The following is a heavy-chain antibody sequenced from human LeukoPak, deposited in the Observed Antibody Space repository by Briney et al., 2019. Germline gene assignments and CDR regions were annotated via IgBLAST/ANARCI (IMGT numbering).Heavy chain of an antibody. CDR2: IYHSGST. D-gene: IGHD3-22*01. V-gene: IGHV4-59*01. CDR3: ARGGDSSGFYYPLFDY. J-gene: IGHJ4*02. CDR1: GGSISSYY. Sequence: PSETLSLTCTVSGGSISSYYWSWIRQPPGKGLEWIGYIYHSGSTNYNPSLKSRVTISVDKSKNQFSLKLKSVTAADTAVYHCARGGDSSGFYYPLFDYWGQGTLVTVSS.